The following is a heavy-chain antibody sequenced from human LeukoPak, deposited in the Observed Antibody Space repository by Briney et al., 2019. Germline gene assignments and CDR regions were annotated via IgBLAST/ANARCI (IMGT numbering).Heavy chain of an antibody. J-gene: IGHJ4*02. V-gene: IGHV4-59*01. CDR1: GGSISSYY. CDR3: ARGARGGDY. Sequence: SSETLSLTCTVSGGSISSYYWSWIRQPPGKGLEWIGYIYYSESPNYNPSLKSRVTISLDTSKNQFSLDLSSVTAADTAVYYCARGARGGDYWGQGTLVTVSS. D-gene: IGHD3-16*01. CDR2: IYYSESP.